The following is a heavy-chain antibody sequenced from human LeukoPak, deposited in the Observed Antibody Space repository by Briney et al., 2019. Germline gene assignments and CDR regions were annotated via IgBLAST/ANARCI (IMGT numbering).Heavy chain of an antibody. D-gene: IGHD3-10*01. CDR2: INHSGST. CDR3: ARGVATTKTYYYGSGSYYRS. J-gene: IGHJ4*02. V-gene: IGHV4-34*01. CDR1: GGSISSYY. Sequence: SETLSLTCTVSGGSISSYYCSSIRQPPGKGLEWIGEINHSGSTNYNPSLKSRVTISVDKSKHQFSLKLSSVTAADTAVYYCARGVATTKTYYYGSGSYYRSWGQGTLVTVSS.